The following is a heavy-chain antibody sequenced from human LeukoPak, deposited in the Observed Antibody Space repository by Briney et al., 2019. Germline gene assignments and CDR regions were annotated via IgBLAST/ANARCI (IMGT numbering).Heavy chain of an antibody. V-gene: IGHV3-30*01. CDR1: GFTFSSYA. CDR3: ARGFREIAAAGAASLFEY. CDR2: ISYDGSNK. D-gene: IGHD6-13*01. Sequence: GGSLRLSCAASGFTFSSYAMHWVRQAPPKGLDWVAVISYDGSNKYYADSVKGRFTISRDNSKNTLYLQMNSLRAEDTAVYYCARGFREIAAAGAASLFEYWGQGTLVTVSS. J-gene: IGHJ4*02.